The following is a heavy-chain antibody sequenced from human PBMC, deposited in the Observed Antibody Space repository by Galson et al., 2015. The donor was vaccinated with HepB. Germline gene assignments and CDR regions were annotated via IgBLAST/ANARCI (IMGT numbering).Heavy chain of an antibody. Sequence: SVKVSCKASGYTFTNYLMHWVRQAPGQSLEWMGWINPGNGNTKYSQKFQGRVTITRATSANIAYMELSSLTSEDTAVYYCARDRLAAAGMSGWGPGTLVSVSS. J-gene: IGHJ4*02. D-gene: IGHD6-13*01. V-gene: IGHV1-3*01. CDR2: INPGNGNT. CDR3: ARDRLAAAGMSG. CDR1: GYTFTNYL.